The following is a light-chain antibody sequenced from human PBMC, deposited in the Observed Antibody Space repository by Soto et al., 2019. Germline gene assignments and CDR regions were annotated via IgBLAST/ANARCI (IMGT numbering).Light chain of an antibody. J-gene: IGKJ3*01. Sequence: DIQMTQSPYSLSASVGDRVTITCQASHDITSYLNWYQHKPGKAPKLLIYDASILEAGVPSRFSGSGSGTHFTFTISILQPEDVATYYCQKCDYLPIFGPGTTVDFK. CDR3: QKCDYLPI. CDR2: DAS. V-gene: IGKV1-33*01. CDR1: HDITSY.